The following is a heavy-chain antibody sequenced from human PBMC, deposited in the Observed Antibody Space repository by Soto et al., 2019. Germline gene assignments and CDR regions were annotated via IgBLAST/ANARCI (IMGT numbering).Heavy chain of an antibody. Sequence: PGGSLRLSCAASGFTFSSYGMHWVRQAPGKGLEWVAVISYDGSNKYYADSVKGRFTISVDKSINTAYLHWASLKASDTGIYYCARTYTGSRHLDVFDLWGQGTVVTVSS. CDR1: GFTFSSYG. CDR3: ARTYTGSRHLDVFDL. V-gene: IGHV3-30*03. D-gene: IGHD1-26*01. J-gene: IGHJ3*01. CDR2: ISYDGSNK.